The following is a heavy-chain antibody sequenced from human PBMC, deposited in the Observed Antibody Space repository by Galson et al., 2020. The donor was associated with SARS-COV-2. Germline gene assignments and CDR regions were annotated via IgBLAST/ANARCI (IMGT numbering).Heavy chain of an antibody. CDR3: ARNYYGSGTYSDY. CDR1: GGSISTGSFS. V-gene: IGHV4-30-4*07. J-gene: IGHJ4*02. Sequence: SEPLSLTCAVPGGSISTGSFSWSWIRQTPGKGLEWIGYIHYTGGTSYNPSLKSRVTISIDTSKNRFSLNLSSVTAADTAVYFCARNYYGSGTYSDYWGQGTLVIVSS. D-gene: IGHD3-10*01. CDR2: IHYTGGT.